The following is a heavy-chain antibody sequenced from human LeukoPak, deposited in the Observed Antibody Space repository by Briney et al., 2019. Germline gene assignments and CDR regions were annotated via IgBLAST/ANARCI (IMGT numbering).Heavy chain of an antibody. CDR1: GDSVSNNGAA. D-gene: IGHD4-17*01. J-gene: IGHJ5*02. CDR2: TYYRSKWYN. Sequence: SQTLSLTCAISGDSVSNNGAAWHWIRQSPSRGLEWLGRTYYRSKWYNDYAVSVKSRITINPDTSKNQFSLHLNSVTPEDTAVYYCAGVPTAGWFDPWGQGTLVIVSS. CDR3: AGVPTAGWFDP. V-gene: IGHV6-1*01.